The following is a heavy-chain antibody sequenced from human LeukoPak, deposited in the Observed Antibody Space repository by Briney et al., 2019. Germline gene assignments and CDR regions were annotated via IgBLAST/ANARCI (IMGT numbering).Heavy chain of an antibody. D-gene: IGHD2-2*01. Sequence: SETLSLTCTVSGGSISSYYWSWIRQPAGKGLEWIGRIYTSGSTNYNPSLKSRVTMSVDTSKNQFSLKLSSVTAADTAVYYCARGPPLVVPAARANRFDPWGQGTLVTVSS. J-gene: IGHJ5*02. CDR1: GGSISSYY. V-gene: IGHV4-4*07. CDR2: IYTSGST. CDR3: ARGPPLVVPAARANRFDP.